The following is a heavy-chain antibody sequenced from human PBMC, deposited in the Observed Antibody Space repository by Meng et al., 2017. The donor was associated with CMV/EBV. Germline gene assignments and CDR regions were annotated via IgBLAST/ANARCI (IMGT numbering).Heavy chain of an antibody. V-gene: IGHV4-34*01. Sequence: QVRLQQCGAGLFKPSDTLSLTCAVDGGSFIGYYWSWIRQPPGKGLEWIGEINHSGSTNYNPSLKSRVTISVDTSKNQFSLKLSSVTAADTAVYYCARESMVRGEDWGQGTLVTVSS. CDR2: INHSGST. J-gene: IGHJ4*02. D-gene: IGHD3-10*01. CDR3: ARESMVRGED. CDR1: GGSFIGYY.